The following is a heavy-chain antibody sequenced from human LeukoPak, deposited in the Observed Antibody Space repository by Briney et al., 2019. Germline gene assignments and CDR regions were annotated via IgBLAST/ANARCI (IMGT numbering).Heavy chain of an antibody. D-gene: IGHD6-13*01. CDR3: AKSAQYSSAWFTGSFDY. CDR2: INPNSGDT. Sequence: ASVKVSCKASGYTFSGYYLHWVRQAPGQGLQWVGWINPNSGDTHYAQMFQGRVTMTRDTSINTAYMELRRVRSDDTAVYYCAKSAQYSSAWFTGSFDYWGQGTLVTVSS. V-gene: IGHV1-2*02. J-gene: IGHJ4*02. CDR1: GYTFSGYY.